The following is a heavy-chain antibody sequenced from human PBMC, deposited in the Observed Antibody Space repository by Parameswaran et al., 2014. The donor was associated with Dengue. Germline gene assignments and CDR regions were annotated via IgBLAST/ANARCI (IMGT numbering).Heavy chain of an antibody. CDR3: ARGSGYYDSSGYHFDY. V-gene: IGHV1-2*04. J-gene: IGHJ4*02. CDR2: INPNSGGT. D-gene: IGHD3-22*01. Sequence: WVRQAPGQGLEWMGWINPNSGGTNYAQKFQGWVTMTRDTSISTAYMELSRLRSDDTAVYYCARGSGYYDSSGYHFDYWGQGTLVTVSS.